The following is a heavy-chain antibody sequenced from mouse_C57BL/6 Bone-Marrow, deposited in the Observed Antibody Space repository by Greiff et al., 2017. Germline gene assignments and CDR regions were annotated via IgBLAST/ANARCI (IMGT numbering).Heavy chain of an antibody. CDR1: GFTFSDYY. CDR2: INYDGSST. D-gene: IGHD1-1*01. CDR3: ARDFRGSSRYWYFDV. V-gene: IGHV5-16*01. J-gene: IGHJ1*03. Sequence: EVHLVESEGGLVQPGSSMKLSCTASGFTFSDYYMAWVRQVPEKGLEWVANINYDGSSTYYLDSLKSRFIISGDNAKNILYLQMSSLKSEDTATYYCARDFRGSSRYWYFDVWGTGTTVTVSS.